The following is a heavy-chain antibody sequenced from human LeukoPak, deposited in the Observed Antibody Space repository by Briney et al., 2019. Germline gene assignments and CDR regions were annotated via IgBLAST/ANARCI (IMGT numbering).Heavy chain of an antibody. CDR1: GFIFSRYS. CDR3: AKDGQYRMIVEERGLGYFDY. Sequence: PGGSLRLSCAASGFIFSRYSMNWVRQAPGKGLEWVAFIRYDGSNKYYADSVKGRFTISRDNSKNTLYLQMNSLRAEDTAVYYCAKDGQYRMIVEERGLGYFDYWGQGTLVTVSS. V-gene: IGHV3-30*02. CDR2: IRYDGSNK. D-gene: IGHD3-22*01. J-gene: IGHJ4*02.